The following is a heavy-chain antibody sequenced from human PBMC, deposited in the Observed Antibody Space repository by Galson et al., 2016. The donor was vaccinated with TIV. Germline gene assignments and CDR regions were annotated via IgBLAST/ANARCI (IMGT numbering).Heavy chain of an antibody. D-gene: IGHD5-18*01. CDR2: ISSNSVYV. J-gene: IGHJ6*02. CDR1: GFTFDDYA. CDR3: AKGRGYSYGSPQDYYYGFDV. V-gene: IGHV3-9*01. Sequence: LRLSCAASGFTFDDYAMHWVRQAPGKGLEWVSGISSNSVYVGYAGSVKGRFTISRDNAKKSLYLQMNGLRADDTALYYCAKGRGYSYGSPQDYYYGFDVWGQGTTVTVSS.